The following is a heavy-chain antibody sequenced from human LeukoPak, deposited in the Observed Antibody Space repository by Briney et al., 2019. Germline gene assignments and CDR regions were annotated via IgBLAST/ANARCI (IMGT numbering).Heavy chain of an antibody. CDR3: ARVRGFSRSYPFDY. CDR2: ISAYNGHT. V-gene: IGHV1-18*01. Sequence: ASVKVSCKASGYTFTNYGITWVRQAPGKGLEWMGWISAYNGHTNSAQKFQGRVTMTRNTSISTAYMELSSLRSEDTAVYYCARVRGFSRSYPFDYWGQGTLVTVSS. J-gene: IGHJ4*02. CDR1: GYTFTNYG. D-gene: IGHD1-26*01.